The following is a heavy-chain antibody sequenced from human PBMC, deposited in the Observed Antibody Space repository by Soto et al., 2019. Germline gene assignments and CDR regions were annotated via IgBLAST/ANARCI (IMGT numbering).Heavy chain of an antibody. Sequence: GGSLRLSCAAYGFTFSSYAMSWVRQAPGKGLEWVSAIKRGGGEKYYVDSVKGRFTISRDNAKNSLYLQMNSLRAEDTAVYYCRSSSSPNYYYYGMDVWGQGTTVTVSS. D-gene: IGHD6-6*01. CDR3: RSSSSPNYYYYGMDV. CDR2: IKRGGGEK. V-gene: IGHV3-7*01. CDR1: GFTFSSYA. J-gene: IGHJ6*02.